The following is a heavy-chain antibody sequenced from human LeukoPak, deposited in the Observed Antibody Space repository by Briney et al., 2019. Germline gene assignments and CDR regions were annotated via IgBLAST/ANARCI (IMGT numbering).Heavy chain of an antibody. D-gene: IGHD3/OR15-3a*01. V-gene: IGHV4-34*01. J-gene: IGHJ4*02. CDR3: ARSFSGTVIFRY. CDR2: INHSGST. Sequence: SETLSLTCAVYGGSFSGNYWSWIRQPPGKGLEWIGEINHSGSTNYNPSLKSRVTISVDTSKNQFSLKLSSVPAADTAVYYCARSFSGTVIFRYWGQGTLVTVSS. CDR1: GGSFSGNY.